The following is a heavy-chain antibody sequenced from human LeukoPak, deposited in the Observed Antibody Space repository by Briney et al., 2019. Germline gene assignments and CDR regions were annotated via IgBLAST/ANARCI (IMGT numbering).Heavy chain of an antibody. CDR3: ASAGLTYGSGSYFVY. J-gene: IGHJ4*02. V-gene: IGHV3-20*04. D-gene: IGHD3-10*01. Sequence: GGSLRLSCAASGFPFDDYGMTWVRQAPGKGLKWVSGINWNGGSTGYADSVKGRFTISRDNAKNSLYLQMNSLRAEDTALYYCASAGLTYGSGSYFVYWGQGTLVTVSS. CDR1: GFPFDDYG. CDR2: INWNGGST.